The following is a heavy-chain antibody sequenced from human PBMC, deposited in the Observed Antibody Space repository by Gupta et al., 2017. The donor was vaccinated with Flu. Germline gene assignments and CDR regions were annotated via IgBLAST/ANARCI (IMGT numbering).Heavy chain of an antibody. J-gene: IGHJ3*01. Sequence: EVQLVESGGGLVQPGRSLRLSCAASGIRFDDYAMHWVRQAPGKGLEWVSGISWNSDTIGYADSVKGRFTLSRDTAKNSLYLQMNSLRPEDTALYYCVKDRGYTWDAIDFWGQGTMVTVSS. CDR2: ISWNSDTI. CDR3: VKDRGYTWDAIDF. CDR1: GIRFDDYA. D-gene: IGHD6-13*01. V-gene: IGHV3-9*01.